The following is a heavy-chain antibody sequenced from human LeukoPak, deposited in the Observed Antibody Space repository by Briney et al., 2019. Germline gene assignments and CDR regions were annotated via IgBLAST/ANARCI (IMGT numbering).Heavy chain of an antibody. CDR3: ARDSRTERPWYFDL. CDR2: MSSSGST. J-gene: IGHJ2*01. CDR1: GASISLYH. D-gene: IGHD3/OR15-3a*01. V-gene: IGHV4-4*07. Sequence: KPSETLSLTCTVSGASISLYHWSWIRQPAGKGLEWIGRMSSSGSTNYNPSLKSRVTMSVDTSKNQFSLDLSSVTAADTAVYYCARDSRTERPWYFDLWGRGTLVTVSS.